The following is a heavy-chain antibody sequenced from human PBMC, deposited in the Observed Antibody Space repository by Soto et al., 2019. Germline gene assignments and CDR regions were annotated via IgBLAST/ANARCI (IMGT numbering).Heavy chain of an antibody. J-gene: IGHJ4*02. CDR2: IILPFGTP. CDR3: VRGPDYEGYFDY. D-gene: IGHD3-22*01. Sequence: GASVKVSCKASGYIFTNYDINWVRQAPGQGLEWMGGIILPFGTPNYAQKFQGRVTISADESMTTAYMELRGLRSEDTAVYYCVRGPDYEGYFDYWGQGTLVTVSS. CDR1: GYIFTNYD. V-gene: IGHV1-69*13.